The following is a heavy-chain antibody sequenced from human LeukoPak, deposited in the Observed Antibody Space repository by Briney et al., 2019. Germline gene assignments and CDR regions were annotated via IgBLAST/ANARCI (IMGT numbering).Heavy chain of an antibody. V-gene: IGHV4-31*03. CDR3: ARTNGGYYYDSSVSLYYFDY. D-gene: IGHD3-22*01. CDR1: GGSISSGGYY. Sequence: KPSQTLSLTCTVSGGSISSGGYYWSWIRQHPGKGLEWIGYIYYSGSTYYNPSLKSRVTISVDTSKNQFSLKLSSVTAADTAVYYCARTNGGYYYDSSVSLYYFDYWGQGTLVTVSS. J-gene: IGHJ4*02. CDR2: IYYSGST.